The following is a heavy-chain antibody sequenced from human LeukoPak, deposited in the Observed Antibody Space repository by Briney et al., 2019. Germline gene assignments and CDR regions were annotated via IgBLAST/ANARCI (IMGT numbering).Heavy chain of an antibody. CDR1: GFPFRSFV. V-gene: IGHV3-48*02. Sequence: GGSLRLSCAASGFPFRSFVMNWLRQAPGKGLVGGSYISSSGTTIYYADSVKGRLTISRDNAENSLYLQMNSLRDEDTAVYYCARNRCSGGSCYLDYWGLGTLVIVSS. J-gene: IGHJ4*02. CDR3: ARNRCSGGSCYLDY. D-gene: IGHD2-15*01. CDR2: ISSSGTTI.